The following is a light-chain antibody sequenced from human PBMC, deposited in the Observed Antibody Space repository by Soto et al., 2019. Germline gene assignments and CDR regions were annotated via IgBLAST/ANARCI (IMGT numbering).Light chain of an antibody. Sequence: QSVLTQPPSASGTPGQRVTISCSGSRSNIGGNTVNWFRQVPGTAPKPHIYRNNQRPSGVPDRFSGSKSGTSASLAISGLRSEDEADYYCAAWDDSLSGVVFGGGTKLTVL. V-gene: IGLV1-47*01. J-gene: IGLJ2*01. CDR3: AAWDDSLSGVV. CDR1: RSNIGGNT. CDR2: RNN.